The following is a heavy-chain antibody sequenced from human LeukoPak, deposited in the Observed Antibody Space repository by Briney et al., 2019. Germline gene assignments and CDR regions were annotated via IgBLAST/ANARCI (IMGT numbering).Heavy chain of an antibody. CDR2: IYTSVST. CDR1: GGSISSYY. CDR3: ARQSYYYYYMDV. V-gene: IGHV4-4*09. Sequence: SETLSLTCTVSGGSISSYYWSWIRQPPGKGLEWIGYIYTSVSTNYNPSLKSRVTISVDTSKNQFSLKLSSVTAADTAVYYCARQSYYYYYMDVWGKGTTVTVSS. J-gene: IGHJ6*03.